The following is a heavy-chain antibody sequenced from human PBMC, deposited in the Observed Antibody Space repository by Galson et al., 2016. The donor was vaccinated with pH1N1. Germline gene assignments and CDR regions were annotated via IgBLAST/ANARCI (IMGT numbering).Heavy chain of an antibody. Sequence: SLRLSCAASGFTFSSCAMHWVRQAPDKGLEWGAVISYDGSHKYHADSVRGRFTISRDNSKNTLYLQMNSLRAEDTAVYYCVRPDKSTKWFTEDAFDIWGQGTMVIVSS. J-gene: IGHJ3*02. D-gene: IGHD3-22*01. V-gene: IGHV3-30-3*01. CDR2: ISYDGSHK. CDR1: GFTFSSCA. CDR3: VRPDKSTKWFTEDAFDI.